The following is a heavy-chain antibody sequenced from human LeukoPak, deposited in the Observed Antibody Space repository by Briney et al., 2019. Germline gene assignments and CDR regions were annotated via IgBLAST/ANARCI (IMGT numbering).Heavy chain of an antibody. V-gene: IGHV4-59*01. CDR2: IYYSGST. D-gene: IGHD4-17*01. J-gene: IGHJ5*02. Sequence: SETLSLTCTVSGGSTSSYYWSWIRQPPGKGLEWIGYIYYSGSTNYNPSLKSRVTISVDTSKNQFSLKLSSVTAADTAVYYCARDNYGDYVDWFDPWGQGTLVTVSS. CDR3: ARDNYGDYVDWFDP. CDR1: GGSTSSYY.